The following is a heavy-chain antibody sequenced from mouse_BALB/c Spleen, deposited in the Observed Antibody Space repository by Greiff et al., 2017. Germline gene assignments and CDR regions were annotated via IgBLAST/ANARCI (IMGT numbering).Heavy chain of an antibody. CDR2: ISSGGSYT. CDR1: GFTFSSYT. V-gene: IGHV5-6-4*01. D-gene: IGHD1-1*01. J-gene: IGHJ4*01. Sequence: DVMLVESGGGLVKPGGSLKLSCAASGFTFSSYTMSWVRQTPEKRLEWVATISSGGSYTYYPDSVKGRFTISRDNAKNTLYLQMSSLKSEDTAMYYCTTVVATDAMDYWGQGTSVTVSS. CDR3: TTVVATDAMDY.